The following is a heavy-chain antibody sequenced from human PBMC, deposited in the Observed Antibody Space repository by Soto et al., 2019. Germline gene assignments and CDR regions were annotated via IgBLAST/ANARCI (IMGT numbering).Heavy chain of an antibody. CDR1: GFTFSSYA. CDR3: AKGVNSGSYYRFDY. Sequence: EVQLLESGGGLVQPGGSLRLSCAASGFTFSSYAMSWVRQAPGKGLEWVSAISGSGGRTYYADSVKGRFTISRDNSKNTLYLQMNRLRAEDTAVYYCAKGVNSGSYYRFDYWGQGTLVTVSS. V-gene: IGHV3-23*01. D-gene: IGHD1-26*01. J-gene: IGHJ4*02. CDR2: ISGSGGRT.